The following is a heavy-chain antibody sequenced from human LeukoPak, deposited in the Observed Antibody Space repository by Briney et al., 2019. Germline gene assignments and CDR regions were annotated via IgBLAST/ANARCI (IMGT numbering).Heavy chain of an antibody. V-gene: IGHV3-23*01. Sequence: PGGSLRLSCEASGFSFSIYAMSWVRQAPGKGLEWVSSISGNGGSTYYANSVKGRFTIARGNSKNTLYMEMNSLTEENTALYYCVKGGQRYDFWRFDFWGRGTLVTVSS. D-gene: IGHD3-3*01. J-gene: IGHJ5*01. CDR1: GFSFSIYA. CDR2: ISGNGGST. CDR3: VKGGQRYDFWRFDF.